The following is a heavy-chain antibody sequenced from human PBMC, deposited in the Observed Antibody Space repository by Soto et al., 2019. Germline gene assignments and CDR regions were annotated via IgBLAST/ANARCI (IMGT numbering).Heavy chain of an antibody. J-gene: IGHJ4*02. D-gene: IGHD6-19*01. Sequence: SETLSLTCTVSGGSISSGEYYWNWIRQPPGKGLEWIGYIYYSGSTFYNPSLKSRVTISGDTSKNQFSLTLSAVTAADTAVYYCARGFGYSSGWYAYWGQGTQVTV. CDR1: GGSISSGEYY. V-gene: IGHV4-30-4*01. CDR2: IYYSGST. CDR3: ARGFGYSSGWYAY.